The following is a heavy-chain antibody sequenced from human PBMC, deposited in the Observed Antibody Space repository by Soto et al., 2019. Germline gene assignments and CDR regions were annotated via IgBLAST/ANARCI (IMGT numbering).Heavy chain of an antibody. V-gene: IGHV1-69*13. CDR1: GGTFSSYA. Sequence: GASVKVSCKASGGTFSSYAISWVRQAPGQGLEWVGGIIPIFGTANYAQKFQGRVTITADESTSTAYMELSSLRSEDTAVYYCARVPHISTVRGVTSPNYYYYGMDVWGQGTTVTVSS. D-gene: IGHD3-10*01. J-gene: IGHJ6*02. CDR2: IIPIFGTA. CDR3: ARVPHISTVRGVTSPNYYYYGMDV.